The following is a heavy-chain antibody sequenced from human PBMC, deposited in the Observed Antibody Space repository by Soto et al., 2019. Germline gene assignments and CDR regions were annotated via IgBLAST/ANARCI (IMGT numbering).Heavy chain of an antibody. CDR3: TRSGGTPFDI. J-gene: IGHJ3*02. D-gene: IGHD1-1*01. Sequence: QVQLVQSGAEVKKPGASVKASCKASGYIFTSYYIHWVRQAPGQGLEWMGIINPSGGSTSYAQKFQGRVTMTRDTSTPSVYMDLSGLRSEDTAVYYGTRSGGTPFDIWGRGTMVTVAS. CDR2: INPSGGST. CDR1: GYIFTSYY. V-gene: IGHV1-46*03.